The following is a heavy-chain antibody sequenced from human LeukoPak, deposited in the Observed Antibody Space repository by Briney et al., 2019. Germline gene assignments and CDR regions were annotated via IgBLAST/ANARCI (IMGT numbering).Heavy chain of an antibody. V-gene: IGHV1-8*01. CDR3: ARGTPTTNAFDI. J-gene: IGHJ3*02. D-gene: IGHD1-1*01. Sequence: GASVKVSCKASGYTFSSYDINWVRQATGQGPEWMGWMNPNSGNTDYAQKFQGRVTMTRNTSISTAYMELSSLRSEDTAVYYCARGTPTTNAFDIWGQGTMVIVSS. CDR1: GYTFSSYD. CDR2: MNPNSGNT.